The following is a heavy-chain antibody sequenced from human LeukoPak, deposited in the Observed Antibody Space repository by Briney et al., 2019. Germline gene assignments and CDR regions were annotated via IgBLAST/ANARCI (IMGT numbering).Heavy chain of an antibody. V-gene: IGHV1-69*05. J-gene: IGHJ6*03. CDR1: GGTFSSYA. CDR3: ARFRDGRYYYMDV. D-gene: IGHD5-24*01. CDR2: IIPIFGTA. Sequence: SVKVSCKASGGTFSSYAISWVRQAPGQGREWMGGIIPIFGTASYAQKFQSRVTITTDESTSTAYMELSSLRSEDTAVYYCARFRDGRYYYMDVWGKGTTVTVSS.